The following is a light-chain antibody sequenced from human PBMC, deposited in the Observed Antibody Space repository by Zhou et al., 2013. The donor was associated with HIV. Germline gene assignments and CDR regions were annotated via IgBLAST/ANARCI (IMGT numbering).Light chain of an antibody. CDR2: ATS. Sequence: DIQMTQSPSSVSASIGDRVTITCRASQDIDSWVAWYQQKPGKAPKSLIFATSSLQSGVPSRFSGSGSGTDFTLIISSLQPEDFATYYCQQSLRTPRTFGQGTKLEIK. CDR3: QQSLRTPRT. J-gene: IGKJ2*02. V-gene: IGKV1D-16*01. CDR1: QDIDSW.